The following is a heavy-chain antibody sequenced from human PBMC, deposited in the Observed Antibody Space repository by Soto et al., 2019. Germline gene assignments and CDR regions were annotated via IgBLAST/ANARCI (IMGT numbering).Heavy chain of an antibody. Sequence: GGSQRLSCAASGFTFSSNGMHWVRQAPGKGLEWVAVIWYDGSNKYYADSVKGRFTISRDNSKNTLYLQMNSVRAEDTAVYYCARDLTGGGSCYFDYWGQGTLVTVSS. CDR2: IWYDGSNK. CDR1: GFTFSSNG. V-gene: IGHV3-33*01. D-gene: IGHD2-15*01. J-gene: IGHJ4*02. CDR3: ARDLTGGGSCYFDY.